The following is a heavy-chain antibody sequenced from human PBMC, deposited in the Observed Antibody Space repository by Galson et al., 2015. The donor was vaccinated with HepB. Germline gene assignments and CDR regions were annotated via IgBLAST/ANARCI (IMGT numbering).Heavy chain of an antibody. CDR2: TYYRSKWYN. J-gene: IGHJ2*01. CDR1: GDSVSSNSAA. CDR3: ARESYSSSCYFASGYWYFDF. V-gene: IGHV6-1*01. D-gene: IGHD6-13*01. Sequence: CAISGDSVSSNSAAWNWIRQSPSRGLEWLGRTYYRSKWYNDYAVSVRSRITINPDTSKNQFSLQLNSVTPEDTAVYYCARESYSSSCYFASGYWYFDFWGRGTLVTVSS.